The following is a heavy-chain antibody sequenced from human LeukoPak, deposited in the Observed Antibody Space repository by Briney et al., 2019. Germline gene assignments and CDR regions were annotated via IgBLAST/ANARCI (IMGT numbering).Heavy chain of an antibody. CDR1: GGSFSGYY. J-gene: IGHJ3*02. CDR3: ARGPADYYDILTGPSGGAFDI. V-gene: IGHV4-34*01. CDR2: INHSGST. D-gene: IGHD3-9*01. Sequence: SETLSLTCAVYGGSFSGYYWSWIRQPPGKGLEWIGEINHSGSTNYNPSLKSRVTISVDTSKNQFSLKLSSVTAADTAVYYCARGPADYYDILTGPSGGAFDIWGQGTMVTVSS.